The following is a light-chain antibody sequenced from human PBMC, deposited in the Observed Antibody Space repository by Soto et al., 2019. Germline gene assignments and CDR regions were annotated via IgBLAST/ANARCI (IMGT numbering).Light chain of an antibody. CDR3: QQYYNPPRT. CDR2: WAS. J-gene: IGKJ1*01. Sequence: DIVMTQSPDCLAVSLGERGTINCKTSQSVVYSSNNKNYLAWYQQKPGQPPKLLIYWASIRESGVPDRFSGSGSGTDFTLTISSLQAEDVAVYYCQQYYNPPRTFGQGTKVEVK. V-gene: IGKV4-1*01. CDR1: QSVVYSSNNKNY.